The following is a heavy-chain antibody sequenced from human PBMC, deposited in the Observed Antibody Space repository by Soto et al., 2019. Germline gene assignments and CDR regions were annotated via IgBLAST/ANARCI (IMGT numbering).Heavy chain of an antibody. V-gene: IGHV4-39*01. CDR2: IYYSGST. D-gene: IGHD3-3*02. CDR3: ARHVSRSSAFLEWLSPFDY. Sequence: LETLSLTCTVSGGSISSSSYYWGWIRQPPGKGLEWIGSIYYSGSTYYNPSLKSRVTISVDTSKNQFSLKLSSVTAADTAVYYCARHVSRSSAFLEWLSPFDYWGQGTLVTVSS. J-gene: IGHJ4*02. CDR1: GGSISSSSYY.